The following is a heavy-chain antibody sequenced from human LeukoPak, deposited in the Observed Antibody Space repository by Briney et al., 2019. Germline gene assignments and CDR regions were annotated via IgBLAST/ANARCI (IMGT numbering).Heavy chain of an antibody. CDR2: ISSSSSYI. Sequence: GSLRLSCAASGFTFSSYSMNWVRQAPGKGLEWVSSISSSSSYIYYADSVKGRFTISRDNAKNTVYLQMNSLRAEDTAVYYCATGDTYEYDYWGQGTLVTVSS. CDR1: GFTFSSYS. CDR3: ATGDTYEYDY. D-gene: IGHD3-16*01. J-gene: IGHJ4*02. V-gene: IGHV3-21*01.